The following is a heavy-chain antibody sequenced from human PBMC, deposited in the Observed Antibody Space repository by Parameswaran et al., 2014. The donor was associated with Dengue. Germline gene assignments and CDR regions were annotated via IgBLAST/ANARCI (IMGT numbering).Heavy chain of an antibody. J-gene: IGHJ4*02. D-gene: IGHD3-10*01. Sequence: WVRQAPGQGLEWMGIINPSGGSTSYAQKFQGRVTMTRDTSTSTVYMELSSLRSEDTAVYYCARDLLGGDGSLDYWGQGTLVTVSS. V-gene: IGHV1-46*01. CDR2: INPSGGST. CDR3: ARDLLGGDGSLDY.